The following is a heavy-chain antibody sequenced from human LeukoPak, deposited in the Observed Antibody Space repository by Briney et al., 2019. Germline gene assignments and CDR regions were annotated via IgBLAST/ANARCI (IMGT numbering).Heavy chain of an antibody. V-gene: IGHV4-39*01. J-gene: IGHJ4*02. Sequence: SETLSLTCTVSGGSISSSSYYWGWIRQPPGKGLEWIGSIYYSESTYYNPSLKSRVTISVDTSKNQFSLKLSSVTAADTAVYYCASHLGYCSGGSCFTFDYWGQGTLVTVSS. D-gene: IGHD2-15*01. CDR2: IYYSEST. CDR1: GGSISSSSYY. CDR3: ASHLGYCSGGSCFTFDY.